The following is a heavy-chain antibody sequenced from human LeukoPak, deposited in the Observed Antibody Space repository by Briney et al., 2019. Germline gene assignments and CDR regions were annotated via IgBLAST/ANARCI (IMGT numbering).Heavy chain of an antibody. V-gene: IGHV4-34*01. D-gene: IGHD3-10*01. CDR2: INHSGST. J-gene: IGHJ4*02. CDR1: GGSFSGYY. CDR3: ASSELMVRGVPTFDY. Sequence: KTSETLSLTCAVYGGSFSGYYWSWIRQPPGKGLEWIGEINHSGSTNYNPSLKSRVTISVDTSKNQFSLKLSSVTAADTAVYYCASSELMVRGVPTFDYWGQGTLVTVSS.